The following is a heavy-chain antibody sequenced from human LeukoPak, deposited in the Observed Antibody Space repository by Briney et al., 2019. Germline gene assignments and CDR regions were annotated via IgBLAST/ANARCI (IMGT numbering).Heavy chain of an antibody. V-gene: IGHV1-18*01. CDR2: GSAYNGNT. CDR3: ARAYYYDSSGYYYNY. D-gene: IGHD3-22*01. CDR1: GYTFTSYG. J-gene: IGHJ4*02. Sequence: ASVKVSCKASGYTFTSYGISWVRQAPGQGLEWMGRGSAYNGNTNYAQKLQGRATMTTDTSTSTAYMELRSLRSDDTAVYYCARAYYYDSSGYYYNYWGQGTLVTVSS.